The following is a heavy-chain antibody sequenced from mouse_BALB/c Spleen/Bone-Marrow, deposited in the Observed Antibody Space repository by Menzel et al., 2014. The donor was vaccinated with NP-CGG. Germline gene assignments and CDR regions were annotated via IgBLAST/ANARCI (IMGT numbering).Heavy chain of an antibody. CDR2: IYPSDSYT. D-gene: IGHD1-1*01. CDR1: GYTFTSYW. Sequence: QVQLQQPGAELVGPGASVKLSCKASGYTFTSYWINWVKQRPGQGLEWIGNIYPSDSYTNYNQKFKDKATLTVDKSSSTAYMQLSSPTSEDSAVYYCTRSYGSSYEYYFDYWGQGTTLTVSS. J-gene: IGHJ2*01. V-gene: IGHV1-69*02. CDR3: TRSYGSSYEYYFDY.